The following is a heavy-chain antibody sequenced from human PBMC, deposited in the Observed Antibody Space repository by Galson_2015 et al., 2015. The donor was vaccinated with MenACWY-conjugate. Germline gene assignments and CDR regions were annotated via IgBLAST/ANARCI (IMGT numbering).Heavy chain of an antibody. CDR2: ISGGGGGT. CDR1: GFTFSSYA. CDR3: AKDHSAKGYYYYGMDV. Sequence: SLRLSCAASGFTFSSYAMSWVRQAPGKGLERVATISGGGGGTFYADSVKGRFTISRDNSKNTQYLEMNSLRAEDTAVYYCAKDHSAKGYYYYGMDVWGQGTTVTVSS. J-gene: IGHJ6*02. D-gene: IGHD5-18*01. V-gene: IGHV3-23*01.